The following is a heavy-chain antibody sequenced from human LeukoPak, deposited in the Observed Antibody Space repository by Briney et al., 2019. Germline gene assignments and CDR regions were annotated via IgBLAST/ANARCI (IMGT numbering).Heavy chain of an antibody. Sequence: GGSLRLSCTTSGFSFRDAYMSWVRQAPGKGLEWVGRVKSRADGGSTDYAGPVKGRFSISRDDSKNIVYLEMDSLKTDDTVVYYCTTDRMTRNGFFDYWGQGMQVIVSS. D-gene: IGHD1-1*01. V-gene: IGHV3-15*01. CDR2: VKSRADGGST. CDR1: GFSFRDAY. CDR3: TTDRMTRNGFFDY. J-gene: IGHJ4*02.